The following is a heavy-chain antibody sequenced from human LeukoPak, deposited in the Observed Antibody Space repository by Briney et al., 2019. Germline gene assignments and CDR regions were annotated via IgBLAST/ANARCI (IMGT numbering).Heavy chain of an antibody. CDR2: VGRDGSEK. V-gene: IGHV3-7*01. J-gene: IGHJ4*02. Sequence: PGGSLRLSCAASGFTFSDYGMTWVRQGPGKGLEWVANVGRDGSEKNYVDSVKGRFTISRDNAKKSLSLEMNSLRVEDTALYYCARVGAWELQRVFENWGQGTLVTVSS. CDR1: GFTFSDYG. D-gene: IGHD1-26*01. CDR3: ARVGAWELQRVFEN.